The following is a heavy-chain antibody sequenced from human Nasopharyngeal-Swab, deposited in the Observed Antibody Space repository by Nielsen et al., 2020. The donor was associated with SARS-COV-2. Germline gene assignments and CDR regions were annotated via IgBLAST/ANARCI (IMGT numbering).Heavy chain of an antibody. CDR1: GFSLSTSGVA. CDR3: IYRPLDV. CDR2: IYWDDSK. J-gene: IGHJ6*02. V-gene: IGHV2-5*02. Sequence: SGPTLVKPTQTLTLTCTFSGFSLSTSGVAVGWIRQPTGKALEWLALIYWDDSKRHSPSLKSRLTITKDTSKIQVVLTMTNVDPVDTATYYCIYRPLDVWCQGTTVTVSS.